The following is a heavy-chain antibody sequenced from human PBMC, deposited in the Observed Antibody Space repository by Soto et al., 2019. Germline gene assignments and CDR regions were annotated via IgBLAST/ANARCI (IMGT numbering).Heavy chain of an antibody. J-gene: IGHJ3*02. Sequence: ASVKVSCKASGYTFTGYYMHWVRQAPGQGLEWMGWINPNSGGTNYAQKFQGWVTMTRDKSISTAYMELSRLRSDDTAVYYCARGGPPIVVVPAATVSDAFDIWGQGTMVTVSS. CDR2: INPNSGGT. D-gene: IGHD2-2*01. CDR1: GYTFTGYY. CDR3: ARGGPPIVVVPAATVSDAFDI. V-gene: IGHV1-2*04.